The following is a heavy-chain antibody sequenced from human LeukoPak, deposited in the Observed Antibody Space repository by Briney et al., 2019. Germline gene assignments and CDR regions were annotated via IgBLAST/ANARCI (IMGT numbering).Heavy chain of an antibody. CDR3: ARDGATGSPNFDY. J-gene: IGHJ4*02. CDR1: GYTFTSYY. CDR2: INPNSGGS. Sequence: ASVKVSCKASGYTFTSYYMHWVRQAPGQGLEWMGWINPNSGGSNFAQKFQGRVTMTRDTSISTAYMELSRLRSDDTAVYYCARDGATGSPNFDYWGQGTLVTVSS. D-gene: IGHD1-26*01. V-gene: IGHV1-2*02.